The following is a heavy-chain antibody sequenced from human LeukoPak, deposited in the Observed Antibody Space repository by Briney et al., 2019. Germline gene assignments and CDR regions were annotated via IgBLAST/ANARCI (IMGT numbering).Heavy chain of an antibody. Sequence: GGSLRLSCAAFDFSFSDSPMSWVRQAAGKGLEWVAKMKEDGSDEKYVDSVKGRFTISRDNAKNSLYLQMNSLRPEDTAVYFCVVGGAGGGYFPNWGQGSLVIVSS. CDR1: DFSFSDSP. CDR3: VVGGAGGGYFPN. D-gene: IGHD3-16*01. CDR2: MKEDGSDE. J-gene: IGHJ1*01. V-gene: IGHV3-7*01.